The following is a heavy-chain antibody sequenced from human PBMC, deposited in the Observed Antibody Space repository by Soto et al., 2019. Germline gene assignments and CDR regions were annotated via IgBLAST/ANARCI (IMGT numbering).Heavy chain of an antibody. Sequence: LRLLCAASEFTFSNYAMSWVRQAPGKGLEWVSAISYGGGSTYYADSVKGRFTISRDNSKNTLYLQMNSLRAEDTAVYYCAKTYYYDSSGYYTFDYWGQGTLVTVSS. CDR2: ISYGGGST. CDR1: EFTFSNYA. V-gene: IGHV3-23*01. CDR3: AKTYYYDSSGYYTFDY. J-gene: IGHJ4*02. D-gene: IGHD3-22*01.